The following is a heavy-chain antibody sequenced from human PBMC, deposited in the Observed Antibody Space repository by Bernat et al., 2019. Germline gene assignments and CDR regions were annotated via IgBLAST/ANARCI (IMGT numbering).Heavy chain of an antibody. D-gene: IGHD2-2*01. CDR3: ARDTGYCSSTSCSDY. CDR1: GCTFSSYT. V-gene: IGHV1-69*08. J-gene: IGHJ4*02. Sequence: QVQLVQSGAELKKPGSSVKVSCKASGCTFSSYTISWVRQAPVQGLEWMGRIITILGIANYAQKIKGRVTITADKSTSTAYMELSRLRSEDTAVYYCARDTGYCSSTSCSDYWGQGNLVTVSS. CDR2: IITILGIA.